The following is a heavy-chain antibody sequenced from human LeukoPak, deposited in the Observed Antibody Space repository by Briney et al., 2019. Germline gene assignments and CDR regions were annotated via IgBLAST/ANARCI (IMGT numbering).Heavy chain of an antibody. Sequence: ASVKVSCKASGGTFSSYAISWVRQAPGQGLEWMGGIIPIFGTANYAQKFQGRVTITTDESTSTAYMELSSLRSEDTAVYYCAIQVGANSKNWFDPWGQGTLLTVSS. CDR3: AIQVGANSKNWFDP. J-gene: IGHJ5*02. D-gene: IGHD1-26*01. CDR2: IIPIFGTA. CDR1: GGTFSSYA. V-gene: IGHV1-69*05.